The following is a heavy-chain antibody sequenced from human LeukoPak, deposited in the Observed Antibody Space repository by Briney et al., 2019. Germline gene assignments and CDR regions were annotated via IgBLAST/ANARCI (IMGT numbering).Heavy chain of an antibody. V-gene: IGHV4-34*01. CDR3: ARGLVVPAVLSP. Sequence: SETLSLTCAVYGGSFSGYYWSWIRQPPGKGLEWIGEINHSGSTNYNPSLKSRVTISVDTSKNQFSLKLSSVTAADTAVYYCARGLVVPAVLSPWGQGTRVTVSS. CDR2: INHSGST. J-gene: IGHJ5*02. D-gene: IGHD2-2*01. CDR1: GGSFSGYY.